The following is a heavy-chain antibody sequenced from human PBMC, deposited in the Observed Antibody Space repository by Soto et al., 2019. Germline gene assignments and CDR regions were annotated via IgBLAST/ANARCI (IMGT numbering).Heavy chain of an antibody. J-gene: IGHJ4*02. D-gene: IGHD2-15*01. CDR1: GLTFRTYW. CDR3: EIRPGYSTGGDY. V-gene: IGHV3-74*03. Sequence: EVQLVESGGGLVQPGGSLRLSCAASGLTFRTYWVIWVRQAPGKGLVWVSRVYNDGDNTMHAASVTGRFTISRDNAKNTVYLQRSGLRVEDKAMYYCEIRPGYSTGGDYWGQGTLVTVSS. CDR2: VYNDGDNT.